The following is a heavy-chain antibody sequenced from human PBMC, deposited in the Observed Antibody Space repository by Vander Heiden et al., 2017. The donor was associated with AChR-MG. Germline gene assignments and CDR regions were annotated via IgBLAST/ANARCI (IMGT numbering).Heavy chain of an antibody. D-gene: IGHD3-22*01. J-gene: IGHJ4*02. CDR2: INHSGST. CDR3: ARSLLRGYRDY. Sequence: QVQLQQWGAGLLKPSETLSLTCAVYGGSFSGYYWSWIRQPPGKGLEWIGEINHSGSTNYNPSLKSRVTISVDTSKNQFSLKLSSVTAADTAVYYCARSLLRGYRDYWGQGTLVTVSS. CDR1: GGSFSGYY. V-gene: IGHV4-34*01.